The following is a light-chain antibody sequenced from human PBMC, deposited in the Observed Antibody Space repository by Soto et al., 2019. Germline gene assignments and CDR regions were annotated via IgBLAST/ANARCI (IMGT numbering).Light chain of an antibody. CDR2: GTS. Sequence: EIVLTQSPGTLSLSPGEGATLSCRASQSVSNIYLAWYQQKPGQAPRLLMYGTSNRATGIPDRFIGSGSGTDFTLTISNLEPEDFAVYHCQQFGRSPRTFGQGTKVEIK. V-gene: IGKV3-20*01. CDR1: QSVSNIY. CDR3: QQFGRSPRT. J-gene: IGKJ1*01.